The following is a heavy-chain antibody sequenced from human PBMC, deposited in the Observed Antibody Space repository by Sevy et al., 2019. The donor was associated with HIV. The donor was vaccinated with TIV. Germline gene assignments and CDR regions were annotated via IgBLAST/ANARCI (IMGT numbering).Heavy chain of an antibody. Sequence: GSLRLSCAASGFTFSKYSMSWVRQPPGKGLEWVSTLAFGCGEINYADSVKGRFTISRDNSKSSVYLQMNNLRPEDTAVYYCARDGWTKPHDYWGQGTLVTVSS. CDR3: ARDGWTKPHDY. CDR2: LAFGCGEI. CDR1: GFTFSKYS. V-gene: IGHV3-23*01. D-gene: IGHD2-15*01. J-gene: IGHJ4*02.